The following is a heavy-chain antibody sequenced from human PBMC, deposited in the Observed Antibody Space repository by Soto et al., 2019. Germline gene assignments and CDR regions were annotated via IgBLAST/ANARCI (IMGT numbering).Heavy chain of an antibody. D-gene: IGHD3-16*01. CDR2: ISGSGGST. CDR1: GFTFSSYA. CDR3: ARRDNDYIWGSYYFDY. J-gene: IGHJ4*02. Sequence: EVQLLESGGGLVQPGGSLRLSCAASGFTFSSYAMSWVRQAPGKGLEWVSAISGSGGSTYYADSVKGRFTISRDNSKNTLYLQMNSLRAEDTAVYYCARRDNDYIWGSYYFDYWGQGTLVTVSS. V-gene: IGHV3-23*01.